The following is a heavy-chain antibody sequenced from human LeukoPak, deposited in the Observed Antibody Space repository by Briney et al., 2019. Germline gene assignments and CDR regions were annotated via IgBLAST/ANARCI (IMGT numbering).Heavy chain of an antibody. J-gene: IGHJ4*02. V-gene: IGHV3-11*01. Sequence: PGGSLRLSCAASGFNFRDYYMSWIRQAPGKGLEWVSYSSSSGSTIYYADSVKGRFTISRDNSKNTLYLQMNSLRAEDTAVYYCAKDFPYYYDTSGYYQDSWGQGTLVTVSS. CDR1: GFNFRDYY. CDR3: AKDFPYYYDTSGYYQDS. CDR2: SSSSGSTI. D-gene: IGHD3-22*01.